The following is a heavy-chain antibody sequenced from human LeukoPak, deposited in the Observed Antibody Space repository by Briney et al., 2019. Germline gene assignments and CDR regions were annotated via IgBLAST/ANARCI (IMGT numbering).Heavy chain of an antibody. V-gene: IGHV4-4*07. J-gene: IGHJ3*02. CDR2: IYTSGST. Sequence: PSETLSLTCTVSGGSISSYYWSWIRQPAGKGLEWIGRIYTSGSTNYNPSLKSRVTMSVDTSKNQFSLKLSSVTAADTAVYYCARERGRIFGVVDDAFDIWGQGTMVTVSS. D-gene: IGHD3-3*01. CDR1: GGSISSYY. CDR3: ARERGRIFGVVDDAFDI.